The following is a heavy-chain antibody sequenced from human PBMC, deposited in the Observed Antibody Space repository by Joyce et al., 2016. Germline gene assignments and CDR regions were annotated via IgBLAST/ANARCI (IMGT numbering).Heavy chain of an antibody. J-gene: IGHJ4*02. CDR2: IYHTGEA. CDR3: ARDQGSSPGF. D-gene: IGHD2-2*01. Sequence: QVQLQESGPGLVKPSGTLSLTCAVSGDSIRSGNWWNWVRQPPGKGLEWIGEIYHTGEANYNPSLKSRVSISVASSKNLFSLSLTSVTAADTAVYYCARDQGSSPGFWGQGTLVTVSS. V-gene: IGHV4-4*02. CDR1: GDSIRSGNW.